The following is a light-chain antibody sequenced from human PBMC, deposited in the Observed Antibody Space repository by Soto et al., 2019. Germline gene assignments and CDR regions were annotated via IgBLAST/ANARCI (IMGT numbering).Light chain of an antibody. CDR1: SSNIGANYD. Sequence: QSVLTQPPSVSGAPGQRVTISCTGSSSNIGANYDVHWYQHRPGTAPKLLIFGNNNRPSGVPDRFSGSKSGTSASLAITGLQAEDEGDYYCSSYAGTKTLVFGGGTKLTVL. CDR3: SSYAGTKTLV. J-gene: IGLJ2*01. CDR2: GNN. V-gene: IGLV1-40*01.